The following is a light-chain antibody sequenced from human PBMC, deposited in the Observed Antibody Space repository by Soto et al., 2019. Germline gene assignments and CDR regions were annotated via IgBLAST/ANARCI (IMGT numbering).Light chain of an antibody. V-gene: IGKV3-20*01. J-gene: IGKJ4*01. CDR2: GAS. CDR1: QSVSSSF. CDR3: QQYERSPRT. Sequence: DIVLTQSPGTLSLSPGERATLSCRASQSVSSSFLAWYQHKPGQAPRLLIYGASGRASGIPDRFSGSGSGTDFTLTISRLEPEDFAVYYCQQYERSPRTFGGGTKVEIK.